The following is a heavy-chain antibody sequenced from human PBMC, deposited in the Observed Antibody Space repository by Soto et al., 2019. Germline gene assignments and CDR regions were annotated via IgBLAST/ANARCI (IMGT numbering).Heavy chain of an antibody. CDR1: GFTFSSYA. V-gene: IGHV3-23*01. D-gene: IGHD5-18*01. J-gene: IGHJ4*02. CDR3: FSFPGYPHFDY. Sequence: GGSLRLSCAASGFTFSSYAMSWVRQAPGKGLEWVSALSGSGGSTYYADSVKGRFTISRDNSKNTLYLQMNSLRAEDTAVYYCFSFPGYPHFDYWGQGTLVTVSS. CDR2: LSGSGGST.